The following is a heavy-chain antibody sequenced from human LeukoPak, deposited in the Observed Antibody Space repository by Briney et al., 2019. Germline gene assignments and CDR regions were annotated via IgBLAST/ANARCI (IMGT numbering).Heavy chain of an antibody. CDR2: ISGSGGST. J-gene: IGHJ4*02. V-gene: IGHV3-23*01. D-gene: IGHD6-13*01. CDR3: AKDLRYSSSWPGDVDY. CDR1: GFTFSSYA. Sequence: GGSLRLPCAASGFTFSSYAMSWVRQAPGKGLEWVSAISGSGGSTYYADSVKGRFTISRDNSKNTLYLQMNSLRAEDTAVYYCAKDLRYSSSWPGDVDYWGQGTLVTVSS.